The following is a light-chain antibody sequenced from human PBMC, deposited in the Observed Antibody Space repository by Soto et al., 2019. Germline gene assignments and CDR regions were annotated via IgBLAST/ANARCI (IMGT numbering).Light chain of an antibody. CDR1: QSLSKS. V-gene: IGKV3-11*01. CDR2: GAS. Sequence: EIVLTQSPATLSLSPGERATLSCRASQSLSKSLVWYQQKPGQAPRLLIDGASNRATGIPARFSGSGSGTEFTLTISSLQSEDFATYFCQQSYSTPRTFGQGTKVDIK. J-gene: IGKJ1*01. CDR3: QQSYSTPRT.